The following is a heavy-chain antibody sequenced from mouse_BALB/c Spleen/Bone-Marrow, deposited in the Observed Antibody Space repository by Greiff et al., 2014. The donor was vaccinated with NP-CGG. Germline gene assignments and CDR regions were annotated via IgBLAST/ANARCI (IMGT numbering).Heavy chain of an antibody. CDR3: ARKGAMITHYYAMDY. CDR2: ISNGSSTI. V-gene: IGHV5-17*02. CDR1: GFTFSSFG. D-gene: IGHD2-4*01. Sequence: EVKVVESGGGLAQPGGSRKLSCAASGFTFSSFGMHWVRQAPEKGLEWVAYISNGSSTIYYADTVKGRFTISRDNPKNTRFLQMTSLRSEDTAMYYCARKGAMITHYYAMDYWGQGTSVTVSS. J-gene: IGHJ4*01.